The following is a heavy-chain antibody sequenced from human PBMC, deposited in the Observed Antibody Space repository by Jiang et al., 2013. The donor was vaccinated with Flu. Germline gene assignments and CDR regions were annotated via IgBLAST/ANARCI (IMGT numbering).Heavy chain of an antibody. V-gene: IGHV5-51*03. D-gene: IGHD3-10*01. CDR2: IYPGDSDT. CDR3: ARGSELDP. J-gene: IGHJ5*02. CDR1: GYRFTSHW. Sequence: QLVESGAEVKQPGESLKISCKGSGYRFTSHWIGWVRQMPGKGLEWMGFIYPGDSDTRYSPSLQGQVTISADTSISTAYLQWSSLRAEDTAVYYCARGSELDPWGQGTLVTVSS.